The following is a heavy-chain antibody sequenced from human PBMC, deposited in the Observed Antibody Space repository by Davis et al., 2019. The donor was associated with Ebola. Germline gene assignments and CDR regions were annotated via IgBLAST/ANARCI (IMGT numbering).Heavy chain of an antibody. D-gene: IGHD1-26*01. CDR1: GFTVTTNY. Sequence: PGGSLRPSCVASGFTVTTNYMNCVRQAPGKGLSWASSIYSDGTTYYPDSVKGRFTISRDNSNNTLHLHMNSLRAEDTAVYFCASPFKVGSAFDVWGQGIMVTVSP. CDR2: IYSDGTT. CDR3: ASPFKVGSAFDV. J-gene: IGHJ3*01. V-gene: IGHV3-53*01.